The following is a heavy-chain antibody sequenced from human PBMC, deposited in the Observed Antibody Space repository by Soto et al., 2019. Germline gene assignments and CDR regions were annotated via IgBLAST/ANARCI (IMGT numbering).Heavy chain of an antibody. D-gene: IGHD6-19*01. CDR2: ISSNGGST. J-gene: IGHJ4*02. V-gene: IGHV3-64D*06. CDR1: GFTFSSYA. Sequence: PGGSLRLSCSASGFTFSSYAMHWVRQAPGKGLEYVSAISSNGGSTYYADSVKGRFTISRDNSKNTLYLQMSSLRAEDTAVYYCVGSSGWYSFDYWGQGTLVTVSS. CDR3: VGSSGWYSFDY.